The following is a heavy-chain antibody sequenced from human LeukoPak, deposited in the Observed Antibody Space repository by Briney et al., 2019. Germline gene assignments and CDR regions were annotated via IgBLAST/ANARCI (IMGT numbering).Heavy chain of an antibody. CDR2: INPNSGGT. Sequence: ASVKVSCKASGYTFTNYGISWVRQAPGQGLEWMGWINPNSGGTNYAQKFQGWVTMTRDTSISTAYMELSRLRSDGTAVYYCARDGYPEGGWFDPWGQGTLVTVPS. J-gene: IGHJ5*02. D-gene: IGHD5-18*01. V-gene: IGHV1-2*04. CDR3: ARDGYPEGGWFDP. CDR1: GYTFTNYG.